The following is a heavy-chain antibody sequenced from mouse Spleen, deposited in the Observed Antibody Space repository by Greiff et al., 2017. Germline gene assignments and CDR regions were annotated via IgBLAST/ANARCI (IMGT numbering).Heavy chain of an antibody. D-gene: IGHD2-4*01. V-gene: IGHV5-12-2*01. CDR2: ISNGGGST. CDR3: ARHGTMITTYYFDY. Sequence: VQLKESGGGLVQPGGSLKLSCAASGFTFSSYTMSWVRQTPEKRLEWVAYISNGGGSTYYPDTVKGRFTISRDNAKNTLYLQMSSLKSEDTAMYYCARHGTMITTYYFDYWGQGTTLTVSS. CDR1: GFTFSSYT. J-gene: IGHJ2*01.